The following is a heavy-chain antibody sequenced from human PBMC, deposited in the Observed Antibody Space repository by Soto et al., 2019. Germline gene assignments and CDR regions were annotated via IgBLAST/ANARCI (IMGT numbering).Heavy chain of an antibody. D-gene: IGHD3-10*01. CDR1: GGSFSGYY. CDR2: INHSGST. CDR3: ARGRSITIVRGVTFDY. Sequence: SETLSLTCAVYGGSFSGYYWSWIRQPPGKGLEWIGGINHSGSTNYNPSLESRVTISVDTSKNQFSLKLSSVTAADTAVYYCARGRSITIVRGVTFDYWGQGTLVTVSS. J-gene: IGHJ4*02. V-gene: IGHV4-34*01.